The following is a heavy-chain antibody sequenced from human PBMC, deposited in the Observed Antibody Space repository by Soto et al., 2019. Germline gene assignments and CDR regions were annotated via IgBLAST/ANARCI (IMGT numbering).Heavy chain of an antibody. V-gene: IGHV4-30-4*01. CDR1: GGSISSGDYY. J-gene: IGHJ4*02. Sequence: PSETLSLTCTVSGGSISSGDYYWSWIRQPPGKGLEWIGYIYYSGSTYYNPSLKSRVTISVDTSKNQFSLKLSSVTAADTAVYYCARVDSNYASLDCWGQGTLVTVSS. CDR2: IYYSGST. CDR3: ARVDSNYASLDC. D-gene: IGHD4-4*01.